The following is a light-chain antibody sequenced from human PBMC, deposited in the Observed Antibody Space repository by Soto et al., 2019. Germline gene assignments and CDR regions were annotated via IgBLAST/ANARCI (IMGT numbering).Light chain of an antibody. CDR3: QHRSDWPIT. CDR1: QSVSGY. J-gene: IGKJ5*01. CDR2: DAF. V-gene: IGKV3-11*01. Sequence: EIVLTQSPGTLSLSPGDRATLSCWASQSVSGYLAWYQHKLGQPPRLLIYDAFNRAAGIPARFSGSGSGTDFTLTISSLEPEDFAIYYCQHRSDWPITFGQGTRLEIK.